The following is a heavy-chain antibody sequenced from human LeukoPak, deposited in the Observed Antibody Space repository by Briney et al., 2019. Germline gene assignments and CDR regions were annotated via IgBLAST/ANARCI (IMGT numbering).Heavy chain of an antibody. Sequence: PSETLSLTCAVSGYSISSGYYWGWIRQPPGKGLEWIGSIYHSGSTYYNPSLKSRVTISVDTSKNQFSLKLSSVTAADTAVYSCARIPDSEAWFDPWGQGTLVTVSS. CDR2: IYHSGST. CDR3: ARIPDSEAWFDP. V-gene: IGHV4-38-2*01. D-gene: IGHD1-26*01. CDR1: GYSISSGYY. J-gene: IGHJ5*02.